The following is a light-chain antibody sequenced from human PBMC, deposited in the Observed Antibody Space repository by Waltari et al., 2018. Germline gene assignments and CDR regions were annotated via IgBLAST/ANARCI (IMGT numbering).Light chain of an antibody. CDR3: AAWDNSLSSPV. V-gene: IGLV1-47*02. CDR2: YSN. Sequence: QSVLTQPPSASGAPGPSVTISCSGSSSNIGSNYVYWYQQLPVTAPKLLIYYSNQRPSGVPDRFSGSKSGTSASLAITGLRSEDEADYYCAAWDNSLSSPVFGGGTRLTVL. CDR1: SSNIGSNY. J-gene: IGLJ2*01.